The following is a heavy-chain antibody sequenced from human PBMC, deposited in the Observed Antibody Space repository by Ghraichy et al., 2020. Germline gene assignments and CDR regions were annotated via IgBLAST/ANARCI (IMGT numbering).Heavy chain of an antibody. Sequence: GGSLRLSCAASGFTFSSYAMSWVRQAPGKGLEWVSGISGSGGRTYYADSVKGRFTISRDNSKNTLYLQMNSLRAEDTAVYYCAKDRGDYGGNARFDPWGQGTLVTVSS. CDR1: GFTFSSYA. D-gene: IGHD4-23*01. CDR2: ISGSGGRT. V-gene: IGHV3-23*01. J-gene: IGHJ5*02. CDR3: AKDRGDYGGNARFDP.